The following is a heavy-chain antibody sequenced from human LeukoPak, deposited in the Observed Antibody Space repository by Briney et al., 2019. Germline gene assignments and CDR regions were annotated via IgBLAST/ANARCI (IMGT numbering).Heavy chain of an antibody. V-gene: IGHV4-39*01. J-gene: IGHJ6*04. D-gene: IGHD1-1*01. Sequence: PSETLSLTCTVSGGSISSSSYYWGWIRQPPGKGLEWIGSIYYSGSTYYNPSLKSRVTISVDTSKNQFSLKLSSVTAADTAVYYCATVHEAPHYSYYGRDVWGKGTTVTVSS. CDR3: ATVHEAPHYSYYGRDV. CDR2: IYYSGST. CDR1: GGSISSSSYY.